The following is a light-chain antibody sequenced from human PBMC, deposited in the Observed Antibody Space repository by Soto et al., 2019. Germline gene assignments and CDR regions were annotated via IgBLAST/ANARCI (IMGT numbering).Light chain of an antibody. V-gene: IGKV1-5*01. CDR2: DVS. Sequence: DIRLTQSPSTQSASIGDRVTITCRASQSIDKKLAWYQQTPGQAPKLLIFDVSTLQSGVPSRLSGSGSGTDFSLSIDSLQPDDVATYYCQQYDLYWTFGQGTKVDIK. CDR3: QQYDLYWT. CDR1: QSIDKK. J-gene: IGKJ1*01.